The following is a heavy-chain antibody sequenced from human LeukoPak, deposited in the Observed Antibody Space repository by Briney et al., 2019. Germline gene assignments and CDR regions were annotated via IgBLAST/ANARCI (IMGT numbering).Heavy chain of an antibody. CDR1: GFTVSNSY. CDR3: ARSYYYGSGTN. V-gene: IGHV3-53*01. D-gene: IGHD3-10*01. Sequence: PGGSLRLSCAASGFTVSNSYMSWVRQAPGKGLEWVSVIYSSGSTYYADSVKGRFTISRDNSKNTLYLQMNSLRAEDTAVYYCARSYYYGSGTNRGQGTLVTVSS. CDR2: IYSSGST. J-gene: IGHJ4*02.